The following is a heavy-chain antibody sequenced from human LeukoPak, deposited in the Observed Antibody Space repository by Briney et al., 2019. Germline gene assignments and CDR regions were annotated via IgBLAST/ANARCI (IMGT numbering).Heavy chain of an antibody. CDR2: IHFSGST. J-gene: IGHJ4*02. CDR1: DASISGYY. Sequence: SETLSLTCTVSDASISGYYWSWIRQPPGKGLEWIGSIHFSGSTNYNPSLRSRVTISVDTSKNQLSLKLSSVTATDTAVYYCARDLGGIYFDYWGQGTLVTVSS. CDR3: ARDLGGIYFDY. V-gene: IGHV4-59*01. D-gene: IGHD1-26*01.